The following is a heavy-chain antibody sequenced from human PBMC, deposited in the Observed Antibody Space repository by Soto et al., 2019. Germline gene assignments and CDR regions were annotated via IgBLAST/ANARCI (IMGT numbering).Heavy chain of an antibody. CDR2: ISYDGSNK. Sequence: GGSLRLSCAASGFTFSNFGMHWVRQAPGKGLEWVALISYDGSNKYYADSVKGRFTISRDSTKNTLYLQMNSLRAEDTAVYYCAKRNPSYCGGDCYADAFDIWGQGTMVTVSS. J-gene: IGHJ3*02. CDR3: AKRNPSYCGGDCYADAFDI. D-gene: IGHD2-21*02. V-gene: IGHV3-30*18. CDR1: GFTFSNFG.